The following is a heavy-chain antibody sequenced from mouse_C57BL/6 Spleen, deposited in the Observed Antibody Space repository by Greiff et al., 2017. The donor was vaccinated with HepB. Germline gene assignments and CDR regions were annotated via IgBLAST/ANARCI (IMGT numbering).Heavy chain of an antibody. V-gene: IGHV1-7*01. D-gene: IGHD1-1*01. CDR2: INPSSGYT. Sequence: VQGVESGAELAKPGASVKLSCKASGYTFTSYWMHWVKQRPGQGLEWIGYINPSSGYTKYNQKFKDKATLTADKSSSTAYMQLSSLTYEDSAVYYCARSRTTVVERAMDYWGQGTSVTVSS. CDR3: ARSRTTVVERAMDY. J-gene: IGHJ4*01. CDR1: GYTFTSYW.